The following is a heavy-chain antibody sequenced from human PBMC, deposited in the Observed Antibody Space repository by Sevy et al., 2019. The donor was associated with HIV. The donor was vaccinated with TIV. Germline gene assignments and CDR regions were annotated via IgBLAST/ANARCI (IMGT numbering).Heavy chain of an antibody. Sequence: GGSLRLSCAASGFTFSSYAMHWVRQAPGNGLEWVAVISYDGSNKYYADSVKGRFTISRDNSKNTLYLQMNSLRAEDTAVYYCASSYGSGNSDYYGMDVSGQGTPVTVSS. CDR1: GFTFSSYA. CDR2: ISYDGSNK. J-gene: IGHJ6*02. CDR3: ASSYGSGNSDYYGMDV. V-gene: IGHV3-30-3*01. D-gene: IGHD3-10*01.